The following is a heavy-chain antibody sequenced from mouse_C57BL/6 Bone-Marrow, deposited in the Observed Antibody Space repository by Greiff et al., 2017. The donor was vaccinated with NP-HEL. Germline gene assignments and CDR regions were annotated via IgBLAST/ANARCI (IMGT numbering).Heavy chain of an antibody. CDR1: GFNIKDYY. D-gene: IGHD1-1*01. J-gene: IGHJ1*03. Sequence: EVMLVESGAELVKPGASVKLSCTASGFNIKDYYMHWVKQRTEQGLEWIGRIDPEDGETKYAPKFQGKATITADTSSNTAYLQLSSLTSEDTAVYYCAYYGSSDWYFDVWGTGTTVTVSS. V-gene: IGHV14-2*01. CDR2: IDPEDGET. CDR3: AYYGSSDWYFDV.